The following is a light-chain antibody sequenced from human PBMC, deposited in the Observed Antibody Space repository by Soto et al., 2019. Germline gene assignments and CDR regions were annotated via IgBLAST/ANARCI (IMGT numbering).Light chain of an antibody. J-gene: IGKJ2*01. Sequence: EIMLTQSPGTLSLSPGEGATLSWRASQSIRNSYVAWYQQKPGRAHRLLIYGTSSRATGIPDRFTGSGSGTDFTLTISSLDPEDFAVYYCQQYADSPYTFGQGTKLEMK. CDR1: QSIRNSY. CDR3: QQYADSPYT. CDR2: GTS. V-gene: IGKV3-20*01.